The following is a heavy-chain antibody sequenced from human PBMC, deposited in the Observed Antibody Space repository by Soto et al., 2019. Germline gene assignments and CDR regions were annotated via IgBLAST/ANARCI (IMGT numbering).Heavy chain of an antibody. J-gene: IGHJ4*02. CDR1: GFTFSSYG. CDR3: AKSVGTVPLFFDY. Sequence: QVQLVESGGGVVQPGRSLRLSCAASGFTFSSYGMHWVRQAPGKGLEWVAVISYDGSNKYYADSVKGRFTISRDNSKNTLYLQMNSLRAEDTAVYCCAKSVGTVPLFFDYWGQGTLVTVSS. D-gene: IGHD1-7*01. V-gene: IGHV3-30*18. CDR2: ISYDGSNK.